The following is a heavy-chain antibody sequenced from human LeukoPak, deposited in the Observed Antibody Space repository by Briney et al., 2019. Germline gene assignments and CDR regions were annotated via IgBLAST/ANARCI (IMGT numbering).Heavy chain of an antibody. Sequence: GASVKVSCKASGYTFTSYGISWVRQAPGQGLEWMGWISAYNGNTNYAQKLQGRVTMTTDTSTSTAYMELRSLRSDDTAVYYCVRDTNLGVGAALYNWFDPWGQGTLVTVSS. CDR2: ISAYNGNT. D-gene: IGHD1-26*01. CDR1: GYTFTSYG. CDR3: VRDTNLGVGAALYNWFDP. V-gene: IGHV1-18*01. J-gene: IGHJ5*02.